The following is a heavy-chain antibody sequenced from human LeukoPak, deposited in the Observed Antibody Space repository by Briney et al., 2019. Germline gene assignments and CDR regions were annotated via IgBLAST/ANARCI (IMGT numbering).Heavy chain of an antibody. CDR3: ARDGTSTDDY. D-gene: IGHD2-2*01. J-gene: IGHJ4*02. V-gene: IGHV1-18*01. Sequence: AASVTVSCKASGYTFSNFGISWVRQAPGQGLEWMGWISGNNDNPNYGQKFQGRFTVTTDSSTSTAYMELRDLRSDDTAVYYCARDGTSTDDYWGQGTLVTVSS. CDR1: GYTFSNFG. CDR2: ISGNNDNP.